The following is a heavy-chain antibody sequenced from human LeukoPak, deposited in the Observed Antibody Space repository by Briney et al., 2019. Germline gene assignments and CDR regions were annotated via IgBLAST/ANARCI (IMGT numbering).Heavy chain of an antibody. V-gene: IGHV1-18*01. CDR3: ARLTMVRGRWDYYYYMDV. D-gene: IGHD3-10*01. CDR1: GYTFTSYG. Sequence: ASVKVSCKASGYTFTSYGISWVRQAPGQGLEGMGWISAYNGNTNYAQKLQGRVTMTTDTSTSTAYMELRSLRSDDTAVYYCARLTMVRGRWDYYYYMDVWGKGTTVTISS. J-gene: IGHJ6*03. CDR2: ISAYNGNT.